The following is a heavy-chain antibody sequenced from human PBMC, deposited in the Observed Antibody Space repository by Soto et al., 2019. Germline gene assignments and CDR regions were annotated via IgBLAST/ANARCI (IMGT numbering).Heavy chain of an antibody. V-gene: IGHV4-34*01. CDR1: GGSFSGYY. J-gene: IGHJ3*02. Sequence: QVQLQQWGAGLLKPSETLSLTCAVYGGSFSGYYWSWIRQPPGKGLEWIGEINHSGSTNYNPSLKRRVTISVDTSKNQCSLKLSSVTAADTAVYDCARQYYDIWTGYHGGRGDAFDIWGQGTMVTVSS. D-gene: IGHD3-9*01. CDR2: INHSGST. CDR3: ARQYYDIWTGYHGGRGDAFDI.